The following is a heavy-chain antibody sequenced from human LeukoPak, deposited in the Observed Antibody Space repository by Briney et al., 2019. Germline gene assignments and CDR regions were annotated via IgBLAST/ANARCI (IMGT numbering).Heavy chain of an antibody. CDR2: IVVGSGNT. J-gene: IGHJ6*03. D-gene: IGHD2-21*01. V-gene: IGHV1-58*01. CDR3: AAYPHILWLGYYYMDV. CDR1: GFTFTSSA. Sequence: ASVKVSCKASGFTFTSSAVQWVRQARGQRLEWIGWIVVGSGNTNYAQKFQERVTITRDMSTSTAYMELSSLRSEDTAVYYCAAYPHILWLGYYYMDVWGKGTTVTVSS.